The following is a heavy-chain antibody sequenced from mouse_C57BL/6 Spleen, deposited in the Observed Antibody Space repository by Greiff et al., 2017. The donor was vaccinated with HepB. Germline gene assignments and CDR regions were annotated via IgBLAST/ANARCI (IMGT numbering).Heavy chain of an antibody. V-gene: IGHV1-50*01. CDR3: AVLHYEGDYAMDY. Sequence: QVQLQQPGAELVKPGASVKLSCKASGYTFTSYWMQWVKQRPGQGLEWIGEIDPSDSYTNYNQKFKGKATLTVDTSSSTAYMQLSSLTSEDSAVYYCAVLHYEGDYAMDYWGQGTSVTVSS. D-gene: IGHD2-3*01. CDR1: GYTFTSYW. CDR2: IDPSDSYT. J-gene: IGHJ4*01.